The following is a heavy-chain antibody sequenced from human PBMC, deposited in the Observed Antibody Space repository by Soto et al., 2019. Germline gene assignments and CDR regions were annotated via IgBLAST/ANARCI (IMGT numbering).Heavy chain of an antibody. Sequence: PSETLSLTCTVSGGSISSGGYYWSWIRQHPGKGLEWIGYIYYSGSTYYNPSLKSRVTISVDTSKNQFSLKLSSVTAADTAVYYCARENLAAAGSGSPMDVWGQGTTVTVSS. CDR1: GGSISSGGYY. V-gene: IGHV4-31*03. CDR2: IYYSGST. D-gene: IGHD6-13*01. J-gene: IGHJ6*02. CDR3: ARENLAAAGSGSPMDV.